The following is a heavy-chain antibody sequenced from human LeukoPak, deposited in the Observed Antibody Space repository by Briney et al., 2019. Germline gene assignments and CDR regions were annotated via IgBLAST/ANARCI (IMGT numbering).Heavy chain of an antibody. CDR1: GFTFSSYG. J-gene: IGHJ6*04. CDR3: AKQGGSGWNYYYGMDV. V-gene: IGHV3-30*18. CDR2: ISYDGSNK. D-gene: IGHD6-19*01. Sequence: GRSLRLSCAASGFTFSSYGMHWVRQAPGKGLEWVAVISYDGSNKYYADSVKGRFTISRDNSKNTVYLQMNGLRAEDTAVYYCAKQGGSGWNYYYGMDVWGKGTTVTVSS.